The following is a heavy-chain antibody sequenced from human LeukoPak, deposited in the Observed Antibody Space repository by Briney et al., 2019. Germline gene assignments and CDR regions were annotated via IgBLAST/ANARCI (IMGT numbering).Heavy chain of an antibody. CDR2: INPNSGGT. CDR3: ARETTGYSYGYWSYYYGMDV. D-gene: IGHD5-18*01. V-gene: IGHV1-2*02. Sequence: GASVKVSCKASGYTFTGYYMHWVRQAPGQGLEWMGWINPNSGGTNYAQKFQGRVTMTRDTSISTAYMELSRLRSDDTAVYYCARETTGYSYGYWSYYYGMDVWGQGTTVTVSS. J-gene: IGHJ6*02. CDR1: GYTFTGYY.